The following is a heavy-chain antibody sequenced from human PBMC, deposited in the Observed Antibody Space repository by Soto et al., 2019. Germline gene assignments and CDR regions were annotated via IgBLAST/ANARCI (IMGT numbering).Heavy chain of an antibody. V-gene: IGHV3-30*18. J-gene: IGHJ6*04. CDR3: AKEEQQRPLDV. D-gene: IGHD6-13*01. Sequence: GGSLRLSCAASGFTFSHAWMNWVRQAPGKGLEWAAVISYDGSNKYYADSVKGRFTISRDNSKNTLYLQMNSLRDEDTAVYYCAKEEQQRPLDVWGKGTTVTVSS. CDR2: ISYDGSNK. CDR1: GFTFSHAW.